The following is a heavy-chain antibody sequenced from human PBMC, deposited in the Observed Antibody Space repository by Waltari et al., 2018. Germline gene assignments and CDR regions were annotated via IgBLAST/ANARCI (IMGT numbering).Heavy chain of an antibody. V-gene: IGHV3-30*02. CDR2: IRYDGSNK. D-gene: IGHD6-25*01. CDR1: GFTFSSYG. J-gene: IGHJ6*02. Sequence: QVQLVESGGGVVQPGGSLRLSCAASGFTFSSYGMHWVRQAPGKGLGWVAFIRYDGSNKYYADSVKGRFTISRDNSKNTLYLQMNSLRAEDTAVYYCARDKRGRGPVYGMDVWGQGTTVTVSS. CDR3: ARDKRGRGPVYGMDV.